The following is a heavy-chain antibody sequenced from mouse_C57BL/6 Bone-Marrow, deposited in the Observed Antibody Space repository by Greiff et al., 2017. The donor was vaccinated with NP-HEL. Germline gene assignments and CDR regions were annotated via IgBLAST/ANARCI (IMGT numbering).Heavy chain of an antibody. J-gene: IGHJ3*01. V-gene: IGHV1-5*01. CDR3: TKGSMVTSWFAY. Sequence: VQLQQSGTVLARPGASVKMSCKTSGYTFISYWMHWVKQRPGQGLEWIGAIYPGNSDTSYNQKFKGKAKLTAVTSASTAYRELSSLTNEDSAVYYCTKGSMVTSWFAYWGQGTLVTVSA. D-gene: IGHD2-2*01. CDR2: IYPGNSDT. CDR1: GYTFISYW.